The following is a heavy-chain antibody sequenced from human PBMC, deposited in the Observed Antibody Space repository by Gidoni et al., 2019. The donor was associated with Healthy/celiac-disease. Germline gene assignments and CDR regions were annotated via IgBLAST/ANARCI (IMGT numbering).Heavy chain of an antibody. CDR1: GDNVSSNSAA. CDR3: AREPTYSSGWSPACSVGDYYYYGMDV. V-gene: IGHV6-1*01. D-gene: IGHD6-19*01. CDR2: TYYRSSWYN. J-gene: IGHJ6*02. Sequence: QVQLQQSGPGLVKPSQPLSLTCAHYGDNVSSNSAAWNWIRQSPSRGLEWLGRTYYRSSWYNDYAVSVRGRITINPDTSRNHFALLLVSVTPEDSALYYCAREPTYSSGWSPACSVGDYYYYGMDVWGQETTVTVSS.